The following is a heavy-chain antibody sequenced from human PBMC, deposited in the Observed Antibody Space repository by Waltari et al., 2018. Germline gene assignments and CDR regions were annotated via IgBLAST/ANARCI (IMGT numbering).Heavy chain of an antibody. V-gene: IGHV3-48*03. CDR1: GFTFRSYE. J-gene: IGHJ3*02. D-gene: IGHD3-16*01. CDR2: ISNSDSTI. Sequence: EVQLVESGGGLVQPGGSLRLSCAASGFTFRSYEMNWVRQAPGKGLEWVSYISNSDSTIYYADSVKGRFTISRDNAKNSLYLQMNSLRAEDTAVYYCASLWGTFDIWGQGTMVTVSS. CDR3: ASLWGTFDI.